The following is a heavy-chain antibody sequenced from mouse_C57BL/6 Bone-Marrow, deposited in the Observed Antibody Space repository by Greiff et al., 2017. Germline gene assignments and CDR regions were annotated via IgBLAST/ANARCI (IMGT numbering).Heavy chain of an antibody. CDR2: IYPRSGNT. CDR3: ANGSNALDD. CDR1: GYTFTSYG. D-gene: IGHD2-5*01. V-gene: IGHV1-81*01. Sequence: QVQLQQSGAELARPGASVKLSCKASGYTFTSYGISWVKQRPGQGLEWIGEIYPRSGNTCYNEKFKGKATLTADKSSSTAYMELRSLTSEDAAVHCCANGSNALDDWGQGTTLTVSS. J-gene: IGHJ2*01.